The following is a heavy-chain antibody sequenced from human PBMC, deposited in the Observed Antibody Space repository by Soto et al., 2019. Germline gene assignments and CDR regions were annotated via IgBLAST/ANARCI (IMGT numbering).Heavy chain of an antibody. D-gene: IGHD6-13*01. V-gene: IGHV3-9*01. CDR2: INWNSGSI. CDR3: VKDESINWYSGHFRH. J-gene: IGHJ1*01. CDR1: GFTFDDYA. Sequence: EVQLVESGGGSVQPGRSLRLSCAASGFTFDDYAMHWVRQVPGKGLEWVSGINWNSGSIGYGDSVKGRFAISRDNAKTSPHLQMNSPSAEDTAFYYCVKDESINWYSGHFRHWGQGTLVTVSS.